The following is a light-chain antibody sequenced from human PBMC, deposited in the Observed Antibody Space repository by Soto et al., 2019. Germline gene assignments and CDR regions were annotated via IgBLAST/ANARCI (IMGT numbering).Light chain of an antibody. CDR2: YDS. Sequence: SYELTQPPSVSVAPEKTARLTCGGDNIGSKRVHWYRQKPGQAPVLVIYYDSDRPSGIPERFSGFNSGNTATLTINRVEAGDEADYYCQVWDITTDHYVFGTGIKLTVL. V-gene: IGLV3-21*04. J-gene: IGLJ1*01. CDR3: QVWDITTDHYV. CDR1: NIGSKR.